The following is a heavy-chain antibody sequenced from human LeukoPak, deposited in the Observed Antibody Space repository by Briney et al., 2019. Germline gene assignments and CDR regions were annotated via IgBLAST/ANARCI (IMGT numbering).Heavy chain of an antibody. Sequence: GGSLRLSCAASGFTFSSYAMSWVRQAPGKGLEWVSVISGGGGRTYYGDSVKGRFTISRDNSKNTVYLQMNSLRAEDTAVYYCAKDVRDIVVLIDTYMYWGQGTLVTVSS. J-gene: IGHJ4*02. V-gene: IGHV3-23*01. CDR1: GFTFSSYA. CDR3: AKDVRDIVVLIDTYMY. CDR2: ISGGGGRT. D-gene: IGHD2-21*01.